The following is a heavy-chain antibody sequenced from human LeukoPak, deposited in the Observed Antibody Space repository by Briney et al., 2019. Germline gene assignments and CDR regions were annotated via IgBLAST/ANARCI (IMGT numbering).Heavy chain of an antibody. D-gene: IGHD6-13*01. Sequence: PGGSLRLSCAVSGFTFSSYDMNWVRQAPGKGLEWVSYISSSGNTIYYADSVKGRFTISRDNTKNSLYLQIHSLRAEDTAVYYCSREGSSHEPIFDYWGQGTLVTVSS. CDR3: SREGSSHEPIFDY. CDR2: ISSSGNTI. J-gene: IGHJ4*02. V-gene: IGHV3-48*03. CDR1: GFTFSSYD.